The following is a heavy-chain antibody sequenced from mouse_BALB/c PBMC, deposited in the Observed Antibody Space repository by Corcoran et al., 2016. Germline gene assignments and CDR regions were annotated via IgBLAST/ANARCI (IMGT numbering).Heavy chain of an antibody. CDR1: GYTFTNYG. Sequence: QIQLVQSGPELKKPGETVKISCKASGYTFTNYGMNWVKQAPGKGLKWMGWINTYTGESTYADDFKGRFAFSLETSASTAYLQINNLKNEDTATYFCARAPLHYYAMDYWGQGTSVTVSS. V-gene: IGHV9-3-1*01. CDR3: ARAPLHYYAMDY. CDR2: INTYTGES. J-gene: IGHJ4*01. D-gene: IGHD6-1*01.